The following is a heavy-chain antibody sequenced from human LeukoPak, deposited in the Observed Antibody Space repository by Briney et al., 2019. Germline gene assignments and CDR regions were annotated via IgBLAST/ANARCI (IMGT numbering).Heavy chain of an antibody. CDR1: GGTFSSYA. J-gene: IGHJ6*03. CDR2: IIPIFGTA. D-gene: IGHD6-13*01. CDR3: ASCSSSWYFSYYYYMDV. V-gene: IGHV1-69*13. Sequence: ASVKVSCKASGGTFSSYAISWVRQAPGQGLEWMGGIIPIFGTANYAQKFQGRVTITADESTSTAYMELSSLRSEDTAVYYCASCSSSWYFSYYYYMDVWGKGTTVTISS.